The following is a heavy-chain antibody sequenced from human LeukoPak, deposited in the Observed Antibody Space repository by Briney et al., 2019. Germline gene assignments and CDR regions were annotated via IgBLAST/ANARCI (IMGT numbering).Heavy chain of an antibody. Sequence: QPGRSLRLSCAASRFTFTSYGMHWVRQAPGKGLEWVALISYDGSNKYYADSVKGRFTISRDNSKNTLYLQMNSLRAEDTAVYYCAKGDTLTGYYNWYFDYWGQGTLVTVSS. CDR1: RFTFTSYG. CDR3: AKGDTLTGYYNWYFDY. V-gene: IGHV3-30*18. J-gene: IGHJ4*02. CDR2: ISYDGSNK. D-gene: IGHD3-9*01.